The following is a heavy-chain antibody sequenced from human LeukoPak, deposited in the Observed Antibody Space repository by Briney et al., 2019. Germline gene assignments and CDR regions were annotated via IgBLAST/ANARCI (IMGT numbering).Heavy chain of an antibody. D-gene: IGHD4-23*01. CDR3: ARGIYGGNSPSVDY. Sequence: ASVKVSCKASGYTFTAYYMHWVRQAPGQGLEWMGWINPKSGGTNYPRKFQGRVTMTRDTSISTAYMELSRLRSDDTAVYYCARGIYGGNSPSVDYWGQGTLVTVSS. CDR1: GYTFTAYY. J-gene: IGHJ4*02. V-gene: IGHV1-2*02. CDR2: INPKSGGT.